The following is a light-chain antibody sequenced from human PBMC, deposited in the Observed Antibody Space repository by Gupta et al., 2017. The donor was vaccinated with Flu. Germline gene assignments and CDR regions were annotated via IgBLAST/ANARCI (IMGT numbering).Light chain of an antibody. CDR3: AAWDDSLKAWV. J-gene: IGLJ3*02. CDR2: GNN. V-gene: IGLV1-44*01. CDR1: SSNIGSNS. Sequence: QSVLTQPPSASGTPGQRVTISCSGSSSNIGSNSVNWYQQLPGTAPKLRIYGNNQRPSGVPDRFSGSKSGPSASLAISGLQSEDEAVYYCAAWDDSLKAWVFGGGTKLTVL.